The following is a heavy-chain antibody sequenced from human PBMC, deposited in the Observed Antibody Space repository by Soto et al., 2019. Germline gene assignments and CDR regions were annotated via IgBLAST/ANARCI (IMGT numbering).Heavy chain of an antibody. Sequence: QVQLVESGGGVVQPGRSLRLSCAASGFTFSSYGMHWVRQAPGKGLEWVEVIWYDGSNKYYADSVKGRFTISRDNSKNKRHLQMTSLSAEDKSVFYCAIARTGGEYPWESYYGMGVWAPGTTVAVCS. CDR1: GFTFSSYG. CDR3: AIARTGGEYPWESYYGMGV. V-gene: IGHV3-33*08. D-gene: IGHD2-8*02. CDR2: IWYDGSNK. J-gene: IGHJ6*02.